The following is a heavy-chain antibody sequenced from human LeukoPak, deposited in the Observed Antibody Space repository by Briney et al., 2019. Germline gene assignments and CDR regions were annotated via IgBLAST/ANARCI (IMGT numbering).Heavy chain of an antibody. Sequence: PGGSLRLSCAASGFTFSSYEMNWVRQAPGKGLEWVSYISSSGSAIYYADSVKGRFTIPRDNAKNSLYLQMNSLRAEDTAVYYCAREYYDSSGYYPLDYWGQGTLVTVSS. D-gene: IGHD3-22*01. CDR3: AREYYDSSGYYPLDY. CDR1: GFTFSSYE. CDR2: ISSSGSAI. V-gene: IGHV3-48*03. J-gene: IGHJ4*02.